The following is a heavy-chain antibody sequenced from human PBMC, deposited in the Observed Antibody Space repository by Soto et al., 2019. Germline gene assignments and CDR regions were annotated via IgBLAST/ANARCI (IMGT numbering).Heavy chain of an antibody. CDR1: GYSMSDFY. D-gene: IGHD6-19*01. CDR3: ARMYNSGFYRPEGDYFFYGMDV. Sequence: PXETLSLTCTVAGYSMSDFYMSWIRQPAGKGLDWIGSFYYSGNTKTNPSLKSRVTMSADTSKNKFTLSLRSVTAADSAIYYCARMYNSGFYRPEGDYFFYGMDVWGQGTTVTVSS. CDR2: FYYSGNT. V-gene: IGHV4-4*07. J-gene: IGHJ6*02.